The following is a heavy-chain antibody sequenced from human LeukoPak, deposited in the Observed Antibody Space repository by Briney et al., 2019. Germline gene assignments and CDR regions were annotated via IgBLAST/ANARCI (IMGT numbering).Heavy chain of an antibody. Sequence: GESLKISCKGSGYSFTSYWIGWVRQMPGKGLEWMGIIYPGDSDTRYSPSFQGQVTISADKSVSTAYLQWSSLKASDTAMYYCARVYYDFWSGYFGNDWFDPWGQGTLVTVSS. D-gene: IGHD3-3*01. V-gene: IGHV5-51*01. CDR3: ARVYYDFWSGYFGNDWFDP. J-gene: IGHJ5*02. CDR1: GYSFTSYW. CDR2: IYPGDSDT.